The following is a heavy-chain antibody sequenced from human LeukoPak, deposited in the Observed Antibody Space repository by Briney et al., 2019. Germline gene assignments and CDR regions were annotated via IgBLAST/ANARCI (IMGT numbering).Heavy chain of an antibody. CDR2: ISYDGSDK. CDR1: GFTFSSYS. Sequence: GGSLRLSCAASGFTFSSYSIHWVRQAPGKGLEWVADISYDGSDKNYADSVKGRFTIARDNSKNTLYLQMNSLRAEDTALYYCARGQIVRADARVDYWGQGTLVTVSS. CDR3: ARGQIVRADARVDY. V-gene: IGHV3-30-3*01. D-gene: IGHD1-26*01. J-gene: IGHJ4*02.